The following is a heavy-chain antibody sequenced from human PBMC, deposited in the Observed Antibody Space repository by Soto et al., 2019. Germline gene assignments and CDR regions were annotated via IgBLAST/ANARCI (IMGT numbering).Heavy chain of an antibody. V-gene: IGHV3-23*01. CDR1: GFSLSSYA. D-gene: IGHD1-20*01. Sequence: PGGSLRLSCAASGFSLSSYAMSWFRQAPGKGLEWVSVTSCSGGSTYYADSVKGRFTISRDNSKNTLYLEMNSLRAEDTAVYYCAKNLGIGYHYGMDVWGQGTTVTVSS. CDR2: TSCSGGST. J-gene: IGHJ6*02. CDR3: AKNLGIGYHYGMDV.